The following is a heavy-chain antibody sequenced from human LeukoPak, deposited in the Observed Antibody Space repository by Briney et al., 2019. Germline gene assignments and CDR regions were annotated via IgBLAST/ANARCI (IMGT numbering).Heavy chain of an antibody. V-gene: IGHV3-21*01. J-gene: IGHJ5*02. Sequence: GGSLRLSCAASGFTFSSYSMNWVRQAPGKGLEWVSSISSSSSYIYYADSVKGRFTISRDNAKNSLYLQMNSLRAEDTAVYYCATPRRGGGYVPWGQGPLATVPP. D-gene: IGHD1-26*01. CDR3: ATPRRGGGYVP. CDR2: ISSSSSYI. CDR1: GFTFSSYS.